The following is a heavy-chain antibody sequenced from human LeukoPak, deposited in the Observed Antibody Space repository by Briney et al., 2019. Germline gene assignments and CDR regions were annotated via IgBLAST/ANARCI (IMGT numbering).Heavy chain of an antibody. J-gene: IGHJ4*02. Sequence: GASVKVSCKASGYTFTGYYMHWVRQAPGQGLEWMGRINPNSGGTNYAQKLQGRVTMTTDTSTSTAYMELRSLRSDDTAVYYCARERGYSYGYAGYWGQGTLVTVSS. CDR3: ARERGYSYGYAGY. V-gene: IGHV1-2*06. CDR2: INPNSGGT. D-gene: IGHD5-18*01. CDR1: GYTFTGYY.